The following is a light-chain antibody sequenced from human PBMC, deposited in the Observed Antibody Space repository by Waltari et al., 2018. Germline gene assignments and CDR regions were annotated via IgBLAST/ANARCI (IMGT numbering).Light chain of an antibody. V-gene: IGKV1-6*01. CDR3: QHYYDNPYS. CDR1: QNIYSN. J-gene: IGKJ2*03. Sequence: IQMTQSQSALSASVGDRVTISCRASQNIYSNLAWYQQKPGKAPKLLIYAASSLQSGIPSRFSGSGSGTDFTLTISSLQPEDSAAYYCQHYYDNPYSFGQGTKVEIK. CDR2: AAS.